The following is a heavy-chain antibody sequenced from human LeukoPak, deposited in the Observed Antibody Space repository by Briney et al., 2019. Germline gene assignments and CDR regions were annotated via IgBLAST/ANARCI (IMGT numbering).Heavy chain of an antibody. CDR1: GGSISSYY. CDR2: INHGGST. J-gene: IGHJ4*02. V-gene: IGHV4-34*01. CDR3: ARTLSYLDY. Sequence: SETLSLTCTVSGGSISSYYWSWIRQSPGKGLEWIGEINHGGSTNYNPSLKSRVTISVDTSKNHYSLNLSSVTAADTAMYYCARTLSYLDYWGQGTLVTVSS.